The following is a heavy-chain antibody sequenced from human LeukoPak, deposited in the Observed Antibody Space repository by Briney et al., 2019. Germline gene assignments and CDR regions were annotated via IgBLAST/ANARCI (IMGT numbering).Heavy chain of an antibody. CDR2: ISYDGSNK. V-gene: IGHV3-30-3*01. CDR3: ARLIDPYDYSNYVGDY. D-gene: IGHD4-11*01. Sequence: GGSLRLSCAASGFTFSSYAMHWVRQAPGKGLEWVAVISYDGSNKYYADSVKGRFTISRDNSKNTLYLQMNSLRAEDTAVYYCARLIDPYDYSNYVGDYWGQGTLVTVSS. CDR1: GFTFSSYA. J-gene: IGHJ4*02.